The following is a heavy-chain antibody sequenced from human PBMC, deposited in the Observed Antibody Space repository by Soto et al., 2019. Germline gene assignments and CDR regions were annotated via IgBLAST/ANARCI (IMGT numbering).Heavy chain of an antibody. CDR3: AKGPTMIVVVISHY. Sequence: PXGSLRLSCAASGFTFSSYAMSWVRQAPGKGLEWVSATSGSGGSTYYADSVKGRFTISRDNSKNTLYLQMNSLRAEDTAVYYCAKGPTMIVVVISHYWGQGTLVTVSS. CDR1: GFTFSSYA. D-gene: IGHD3-22*01. CDR2: TSGSGGST. V-gene: IGHV3-23*01. J-gene: IGHJ4*02.